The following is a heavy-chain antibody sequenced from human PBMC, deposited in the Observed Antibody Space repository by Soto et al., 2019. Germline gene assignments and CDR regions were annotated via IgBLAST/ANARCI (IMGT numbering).Heavy chain of an antibody. J-gene: IGHJ5*02. CDR1: GGSFSGYY. D-gene: IGHD1-7*01. V-gene: IGHV4-34*01. CDR3: ARRGSGTNRWFDP. CDR2: INHSGST. Sequence: SETLSLTCAVYGGSFSGYYWSCIRQPPGKGLEWIGEINHSGSTNYNPSLKSRVTISVDTSKNQFSLKLSSVTAADTAVYYCARRGSGTNRWFDPWGQGTLV.